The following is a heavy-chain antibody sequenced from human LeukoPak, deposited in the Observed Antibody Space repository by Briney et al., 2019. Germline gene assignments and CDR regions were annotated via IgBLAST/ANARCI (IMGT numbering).Heavy chain of an antibody. D-gene: IGHD3-16*01. J-gene: IGHJ3*02. CDR1: GYTFMSHG. Sequence: EASVKVSCKAYGYTFMSHGISWVRQAPGQGLEWMGWISGSSSNTNYAQRLQGRATMTTDTSTTTAYMELRSLRSDDTAVYYCARATGTWGHDGFDIWGQGTMVTVSS. CDR2: ISGSSSNT. CDR3: ARATGTWGHDGFDI. V-gene: IGHV1-18*01.